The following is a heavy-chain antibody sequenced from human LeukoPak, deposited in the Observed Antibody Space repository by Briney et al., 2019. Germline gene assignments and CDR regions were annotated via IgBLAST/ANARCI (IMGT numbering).Heavy chain of an antibody. CDR1: GYTFTSY. J-gene: IGHJ4*02. CDR3: AGWYYYDSSGYFYY. V-gene: IGHV1-69*13. CDR2: IIPIFGTA. Sequence: VASVKVSCKASGYTFTSYINWVRQATGQGLEWMGGIIPIFGTANYAQKFQGRVTITADESTSTAYMELSSLRSEDTAVYYCAGWYYYDSSGYFYYWGQGTLVTVSS. D-gene: IGHD3-22*01.